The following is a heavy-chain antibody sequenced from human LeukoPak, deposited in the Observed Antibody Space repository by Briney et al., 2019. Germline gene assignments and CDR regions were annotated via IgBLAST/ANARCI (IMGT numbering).Heavy chain of an antibody. D-gene: IGHD2-15*01. Sequence: SETLSLTCTVAGGSISGSYLSWIRQPPGKGLEWIGYVYYSGTTYYNPSLKSRVTISVDTSKNQFSLKLSSVTAADTAVYYCARWPYCSGANCARDYWGQGTLVTVSS. J-gene: IGHJ4*02. CDR3: ARWPYCSGANCARDY. V-gene: IGHV4-59*01. CDR1: GGSISGSY. CDR2: VYYSGTT.